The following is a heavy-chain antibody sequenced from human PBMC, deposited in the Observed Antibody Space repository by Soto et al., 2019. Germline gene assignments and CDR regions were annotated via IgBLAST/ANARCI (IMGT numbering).Heavy chain of an antibody. CDR3: AKVGDGYSSSWYGYNWFDP. CDR1: GGSFSDYY. J-gene: IGHJ5*02. CDR2: INHSGST. D-gene: IGHD6-13*01. V-gene: IGHV4-34*01. Sequence: PSETLSLTCAVYGGSFSDYYWSWIRQPPGKGLEWIGEINHSGSTNYNPSLKSRVTISVDTSKNQFSLKLSSVTAADTAVYYCAKVGDGYSSSWYGYNWFDPWGQGTLVTVSS.